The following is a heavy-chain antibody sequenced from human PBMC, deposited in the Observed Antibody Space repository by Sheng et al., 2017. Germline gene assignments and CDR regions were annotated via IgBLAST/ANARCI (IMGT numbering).Heavy chain of an antibody. D-gene: IGHD1-7*01. CDR1: GGSFSGYY. CDR2: INHSGST. Sequence: QVQLQQWGAGLLKPSETLSLTCAVYGGSFSGYYWSWIRQPPGKGLEWIGEINHSGSTNYNPSLKSRVTISVDTSKNQFSLKLSSVTAADTAVYYCARDTRGTTRFRALWKFDPWGQGTLGHRLL. V-gene: IGHV4-34*01. J-gene: IGHJ5*02. CDR3: ARDTRGTTRFRALWKFDP.